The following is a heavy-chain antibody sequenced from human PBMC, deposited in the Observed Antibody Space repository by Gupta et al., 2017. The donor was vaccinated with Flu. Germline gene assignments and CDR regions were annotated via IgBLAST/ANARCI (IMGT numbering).Heavy chain of an antibody. V-gene: IGHV3-23*01. D-gene: IGHD6-13*01. CDR3: AKDKGGSSWSVNWYFDL. CDR1: GFTFSSYA. J-gene: IGHJ2*01. Sequence: EVQLLESGGGLVQPGGSLRLSCAASGFTFSSYAMSWVRQAPGKGLEWVSAISGSGGSTYYADSVKGRFTISRDNSKNTLYLQMNSLRAEDTAVYYCAKDKGGSSWSVNWYFDLWGRGTLVTVSS. CDR2: ISGSGGST.